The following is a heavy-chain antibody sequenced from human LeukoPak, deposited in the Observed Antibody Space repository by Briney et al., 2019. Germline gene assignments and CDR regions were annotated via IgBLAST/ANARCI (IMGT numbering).Heavy chain of an antibody. CDR3: AREILEPGKTHEY. V-gene: IGHV3-74*01. Sequence: GGSLRLSCAASGFTFSAYWMHWVRQVPGKGLVWVSRINNDGTATFFADSVKGRFTISRDKAKNTLYLQMDSLRAEDTAMYYCAREILEPGKTHEYWGQGTLVTVSS. CDR2: INNDGTAT. J-gene: IGHJ4*02. D-gene: IGHD1-1*01. CDR1: GFTFSAYW.